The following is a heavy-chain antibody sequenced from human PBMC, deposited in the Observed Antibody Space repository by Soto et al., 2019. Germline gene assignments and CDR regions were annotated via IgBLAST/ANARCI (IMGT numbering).Heavy chain of an antibody. V-gene: IGHV1-69*13. D-gene: IGHD6-6*01. CDR3: ARGYPLSIAARPGCYYYGMDV. J-gene: IGHJ6*02. CDR1: GGTFSSYA. CDR2: IIPIFGTA. Sequence: SVKVSCKASGGTFSSYAISWVRQAPGQGLEWMGGIIPIFGTANYAQKFQGRVTITADESTSTAYMELSSLRSEDTAVYYCARGYPLSIAARPGCYYYGMDVWGQGITVTVSS.